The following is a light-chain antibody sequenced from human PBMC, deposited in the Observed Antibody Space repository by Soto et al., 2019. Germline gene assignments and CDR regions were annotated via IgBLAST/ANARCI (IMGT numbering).Light chain of an antibody. Sequence: EIVLTQSPGTLSLSPGERATLSCRASHSVTSTYLAWYQQKPGQSPSLLIDYASTRATGIPARFSGSGSGTDFNPIISRLEPEDCAMDDGHPYGHAPQTFGQGTKV. CDR3: HPYGHAPQT. CDR2: YAS. J-gene: IGKJ1*01. CDR1: HSVTSTY. V-gene: IGKV3-20*01.